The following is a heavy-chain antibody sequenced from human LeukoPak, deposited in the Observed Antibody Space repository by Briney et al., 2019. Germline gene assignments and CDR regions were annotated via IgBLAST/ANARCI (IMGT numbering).Heavy chain of an antibody. CDR2: ISGSGGST. D-gene: IGHD1-26*01. CDR3: AKYKWELPRANYFDY. J-gene: IGHJ4*02. CDR1: GFTFSSYA. Sequence: GGSLRLSCAASGFTFSSYAMSWVRQAPGKGLEWVSAISGSGGSTYYADSVKGRFTISRDNSKNTLYLQMNSLRAEDTAVYYCAKYKWELPRANYFDYWGQGTLVTVSS. V-gene: IGHV3-23*01.